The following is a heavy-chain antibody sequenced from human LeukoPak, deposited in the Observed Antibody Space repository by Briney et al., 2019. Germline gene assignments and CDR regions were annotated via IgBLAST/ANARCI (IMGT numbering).Heavy chain of an antibody. CDR3: ARALLLEWSLFASYYYGMAV. Sequence: GGSLRLSCGASGFNVSSNYMSWVRQAPGKGLEWVSVIYSGGSTYYADSVKGRFTISRDNSKNTLYLQVNSLRAEDTAVYYCARALLLEWSLFASYYYGMAVWGQGTTVTVS. V-gene: IGHV3-53*01. J-gene: IGHJ6*02. D-gene: IGHD3-3*01. CDR2: IYSGGST. CDR1: GFNVSSNY.